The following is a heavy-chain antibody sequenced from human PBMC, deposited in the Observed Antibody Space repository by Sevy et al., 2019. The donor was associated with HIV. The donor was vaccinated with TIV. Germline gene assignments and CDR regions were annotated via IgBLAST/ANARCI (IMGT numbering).Heavy chain of an antibody. CDR2: IYYSGST. D-gene: IGHD5-18*01. CDR3: ARVDTDYYMDV. Sequence: SETLSLTCTVSGGSISSYYWSWIRQPPGKGLEWIGYIYYSGSTNYNPSLKSRVTISVDTSKNQFSLKLSSVTAADTAVYYRARVDTDYYMDVWGKGTTVTVSS. J-gene: IGHJ6*03. CDR1: GGSISSYY. V-gene: IGHV4-59*01.